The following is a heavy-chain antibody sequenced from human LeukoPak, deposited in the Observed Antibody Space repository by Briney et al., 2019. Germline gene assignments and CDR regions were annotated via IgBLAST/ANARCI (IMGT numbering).Heavy chain of an antibody. CDR3: ARAPAAARPYYFDY. CDR2: IKQDGSEK. CDR1: GFTFSRHW. V-gene: IGHV3-7*01. J-gene: IGHJ4*02. D-gene: IGHD6-6*01. Sequence: GGSQRLSCAASGFTFSRHWMSWVRQAPGKGLEWVAKIKQDGSEKYYVDSVKGRFTISRDNAKNSLYLQMNSLRPEDTAVYYCARAPAAARPYYFDYWGQGTLVTVSS.